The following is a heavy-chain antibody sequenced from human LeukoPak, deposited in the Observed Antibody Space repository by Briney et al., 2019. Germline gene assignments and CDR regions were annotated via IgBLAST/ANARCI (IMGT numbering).Heavy chain of an antibody. V-gene: IGHV4-39*07. CDR3: ARARARITMIVVVINDYYFDY. CDR2: IYYSGST. D-gene: IGHD3-22*01. CDR1: GGSISSSSYY. Sequence: PSETLSLTCTVSGGSISSSSYYWGWIRQPPGKGLEWIGSIYYSGSTYYNPSLKSRVTISVDTSKNQFSLKLSSVTAADTAVYYCARARARITMIVVVINDYYFDYWGQGTLVTVSS. J-gene: IGHJ4*02.